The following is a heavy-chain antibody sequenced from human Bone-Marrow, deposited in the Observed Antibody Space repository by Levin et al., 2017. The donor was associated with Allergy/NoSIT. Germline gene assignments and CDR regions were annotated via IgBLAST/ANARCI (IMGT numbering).Heavy chain of an antibody. V-gene: IGHV3-30-3*01. CDR3: ARDLPPYSGSYHFNS. J-gene: IGHJ4*02. D-gene: IGHD1-26*01. CDR1: GFTFSDYM. Sequence: PGESLKISCAASGFTFSDYMMHWVRQAPGKGLEWVAVISDDGSNKYYADSVKGRFTISRDNSNNTLYLQMNSLRPEDTGVFYCARDLPPYSGSYHFNSWGQGALVTVSA. CDR2: ISDDGSNK.